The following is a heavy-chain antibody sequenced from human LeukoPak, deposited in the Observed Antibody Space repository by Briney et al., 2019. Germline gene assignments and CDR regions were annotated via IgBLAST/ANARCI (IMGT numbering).Heavy chain of an antibody. J-gene: IGHJ4*02. CDR3: AREGGPYRPLDY. CDR1: GGSISITNW. CDR2: VHLSGRT. V-gene: IGHV4-4*02. Sequence: SETLSLTCGVSGGSISITNWWTWVRQPPGEGLEWIGEVHLSGRTHYNPSLESRVTMSVDMSENHISLRLTSVTAADTAVYYCAREGGPYRPLDYSGQGTLVTVSS.